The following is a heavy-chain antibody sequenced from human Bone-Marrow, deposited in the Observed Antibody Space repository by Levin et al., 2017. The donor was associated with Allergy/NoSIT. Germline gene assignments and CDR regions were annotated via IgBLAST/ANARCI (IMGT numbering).Heavy chain of an antibody. D-gene: IGHD2-15*01. Sequence: ASVKVSCKVSGYTLSELSIHWVRQALGKGLEWMGGFDPEEGETIYAQKFQGRVTMTEDTSADTAYMEMSSLRFDDTAVYYCVTLSGGQYLKFACWGQGTLVTVSS. V-gene: IGHV1-24*01. CDR2: FDPEEGET. CDR3: VTLSGGQYLKFAC. CDR1: GYTLSELS. J-gene: IGHJ4*02.